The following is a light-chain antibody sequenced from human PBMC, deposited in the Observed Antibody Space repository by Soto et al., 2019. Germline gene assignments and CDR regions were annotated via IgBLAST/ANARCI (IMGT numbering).Light chain of an antibody. CDR1: SSDVGGYKY. CDR3: SSYSSSSTLV. V-gene: IGLV2-14*01. CDR2: EVS. Sequence: QSALTQPASVSGSPGQSITIACTGTSSDVGGYKYVSWYQQHPGKAPKLMIYEVSNRPSGVSNRFSGSKSGNTASLTISGLQAEGEADYYCSSYSSSSTLVFGTGTKVTVL. J-gene: IGLJ1*01.